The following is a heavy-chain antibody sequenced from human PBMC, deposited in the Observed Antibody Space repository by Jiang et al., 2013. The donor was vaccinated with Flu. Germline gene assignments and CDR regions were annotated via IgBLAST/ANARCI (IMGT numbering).Heavy chain of an antibody. J-gene: IGHJ6*02. CDR2: INHSGST. CDR1: GGSFSGYY. D-gene: IGHD3-9*01. CDR3: ARIRYYDILTGYFYYYGMDV. Sequence: TCAVYGGSFSGYYWSWIRQPPGKGLEWIGEINHSGSTNYNPSLKSRVTISVDTSKNQFSLKLSSVTAADTAVYYCARIRYYDILTGYFYYYGMDVWGQGTTVTVS. V-gene: IGHV4-34*01.